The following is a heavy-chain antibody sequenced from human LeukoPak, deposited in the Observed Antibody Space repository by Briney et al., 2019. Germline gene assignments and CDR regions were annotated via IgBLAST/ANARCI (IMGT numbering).Heavy chain of an antibody. V-gene: IGHV3-30*02. CDR2: IYHDGSDK. CDR1: GFSFSNYG. CDR3: AKTNTELGKNWLDP. D-gene: IGHD7-27*01. Sequence: GGSLRLSCAASGFSFSNYGMHWVRQAPGKGLEWVARIYHDGSDKYYGDSVKGRFTISRDNSKNTLYLQMNSLRAEDTAVYYCAKTNTELGKNWLDPWGQGTLVTVSS. J-gene: IGHJ5*01.